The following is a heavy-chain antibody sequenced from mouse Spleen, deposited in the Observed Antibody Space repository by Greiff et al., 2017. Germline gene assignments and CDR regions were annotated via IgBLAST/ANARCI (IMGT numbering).Heavy chain of an antibody. CDR1: GFSLTSYG. CDR3: ARNEGGLGLYYFDY. J-gene: IGHJ2*01. Sequence: QVQLKESGPGLVQPSQSLSITCTVSGFSLTSYGVHWVRQSPGKGLEWLGVIWSGGSTDYNAAFISRLSISKDNSKSQVFFKMNSLQADDTAIYYCARNEGGLGLYYFDYWGQGTTLTVSS. D-gene: IGHD4-1*01. CDR2: IWSGGST. V-gene: IGHV2-2*01.